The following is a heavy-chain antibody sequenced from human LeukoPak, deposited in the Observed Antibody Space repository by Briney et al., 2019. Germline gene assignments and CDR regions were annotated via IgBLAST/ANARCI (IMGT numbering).Heavy chain of an antibody. CDR1: GFTFSSYS. Sequence: PGGSLRLSCAASGFTFSSYSMNWVRQAPGKGLEWVSYISNSGSSIDYADSVKGRFTISRDNAKNSLYLQMNSLRAEDTAVYYCAGYCTIGVCYSRWGKGTTATVSS. D-gene: IGHD2-8*01. V-gene: IGHV3-48*01. CDR3: AGYCTIGVCYSR. J-gene: IGHJ6*04. CDR2: ISNSGSSI.